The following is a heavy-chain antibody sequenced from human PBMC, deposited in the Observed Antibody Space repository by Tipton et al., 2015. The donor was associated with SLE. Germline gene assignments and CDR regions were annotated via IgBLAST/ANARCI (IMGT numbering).Heavy chain of an antibody. J-gene: IGHJ4*02. V-gene: IGHV4-61*02. Sequence: TLSLTCTVSGGSISSGSYYWSWIRQPAGKGLEWIGRIYTKGSMNYSPSLKSRVTISVDTSKNQFSLKLTSVTAADTAVYYCARGFRSITCLDYWGQGTLVTVSS. CDR3: ARGFRSITCLDY. CDR2: IYTKGSM. D-gene: IGHD2-2*01. CDR1: GGSISSGSYY.